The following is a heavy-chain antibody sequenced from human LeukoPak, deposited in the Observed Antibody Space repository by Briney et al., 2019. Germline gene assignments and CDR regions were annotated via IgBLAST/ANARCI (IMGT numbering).Heavy chain of an antibody. V-gene: IGHV3-30*18. CDR1: GFTFSSYG. CDR2: ISYDGSNK. D-gene: IGHD3-16*01. J-gene: IGHJ4*02. CDR3: AKDRFGLCDY. Sequence: GGSLRLSCAASGFTFSSYGIHWVRQAPGKGLEWVAVISYDGSNKYYADSVKGRFTISRDNSKNTLYLQMNSLRAEDTAVYYCAKDRFGLCDYWGQGTLVTVSS.